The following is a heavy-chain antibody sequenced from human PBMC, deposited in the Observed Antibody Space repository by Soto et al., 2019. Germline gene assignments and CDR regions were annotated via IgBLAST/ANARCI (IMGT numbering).Heavy chain of an antibody. D-gene: IGHD1-26*01. CDR1: GFSFTSYA. CDR3: ARWSFLDY. J-gene: IGHJ4*02. Sequence: EVQLLESGGGLVRPGGSLRPSCAASGFSFTSYALSWVRQAPGKGLEWVSTISGSDGKTYYADSVKGRFSISRDTSKTTLYLQMNSLRVEDTAVYYCARWSFLDYWGQGTRVTVS. V-gene: IGHV3-23*01. CDR2: ISGSDGKT.